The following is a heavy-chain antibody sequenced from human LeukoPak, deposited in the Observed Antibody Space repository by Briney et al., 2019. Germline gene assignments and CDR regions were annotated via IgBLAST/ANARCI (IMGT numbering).Heavy chain of an antibody. V-gene: IGHV3-23*01. CDR1: AFTFSNYG. J-gene: IGHJ5*02. CDR2: VGTGGVNT. D-gene: IGHD3-16*01. Sequence: PGGSLRLSCAASAFTFSNYGMSWVRQAPGKGLEWVSGVGTGGVNTYHAESVKGRFTISRDNSKNTLFLQMNSLRAEDTAVYYCAQERGGAWGQGTLVTVSS. CDR3: AQERGGA.